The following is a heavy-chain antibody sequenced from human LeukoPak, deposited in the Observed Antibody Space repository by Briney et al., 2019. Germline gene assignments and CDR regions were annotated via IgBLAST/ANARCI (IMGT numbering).Heavy chain of an antibody. Sequence: KSSETLSLTCTVSGGSISSYYWSWIRQPPGKGLEWIGYIYYSGSTNYNPSLKSRVTISVDTSKNQFSLKLSSVTAADTAVYYCARARRFYYDFWSGPDTKNWFDPWGQGTLVTVSS. V-gene: IGHV4-59*01. J-gene: IGHJ5*02. CDR2: IYYSGST. CDR3: ARARRFYYDFWSGPDTKNWFDP. CDR1: GGSISSYY. D-gene: IGHD3-3*01.